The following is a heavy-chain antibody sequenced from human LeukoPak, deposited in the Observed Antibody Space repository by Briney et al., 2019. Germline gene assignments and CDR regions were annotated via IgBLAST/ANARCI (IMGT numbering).Heavy chain of an antibody. CDR2: ISVGGGST. Sequence: GGCLRLSWAAAGFSVSGYAMSGVRQAPGKGLEWVSAISVGGGSTYSADSGEGRFSNYRDHSTNTLHLHMNSLRAEDPAVYYCAKNWYSSGWYRLYYYYMDVWGKGTTVTVSS. CDR1: GFSVSGYA. J-gene: IGHJ6*03. D-gene: IGHD6-19*01. V-gene: IGHV3-23*01. CDR3: AKNWYSSGWYRLYYYYMDV.